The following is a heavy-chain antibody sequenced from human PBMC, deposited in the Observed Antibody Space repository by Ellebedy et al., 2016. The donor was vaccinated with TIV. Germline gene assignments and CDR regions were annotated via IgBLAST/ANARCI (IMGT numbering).Heavy chain of an antibody. CDR3: ARAYPKTLYLIEY. CDR1: GFTFSSSW. D-gene: IGHD3-16*02. Sequence: GESLKISXAASGFTFSSSWMHWVRQPPGKGLVWVARINTDGRRTDYADSVKGRFAISRDNAKNTLYLQMNGLRAEDTAVYYCARAYPKTLYLIEYWGQGNLVTVSS. J-gene: IGHJ4*02. V-gene: IGHV3-74*01. CDR2: INTDGRRT.